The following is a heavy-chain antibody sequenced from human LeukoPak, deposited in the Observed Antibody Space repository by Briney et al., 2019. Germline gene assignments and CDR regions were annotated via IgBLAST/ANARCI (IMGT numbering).Heavy chain of an antibody. D-gene: IGHD3-10*01. CDR2: INNLGTST. CDR1: GFTFSHYR. Sequence: GGSLRLSCAASGFTFSHYRMHWVRQVPGRGLVWVSRINNLGTSTNYADSVRGRFAISRDDAKNTLYLQMNSLRAEDTAVYYCARGGGAYYFDYWGRGILVTVSS. V-gene: IGHV3-74*01. J-gene: IGHJ4*02. CDR3: ARGGGAYYFDY.